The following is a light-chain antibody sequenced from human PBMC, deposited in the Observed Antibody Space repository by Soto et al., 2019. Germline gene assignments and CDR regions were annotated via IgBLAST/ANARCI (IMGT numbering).Light chain of an antibody. Sequence: DIQMTQSPSSLSASVGDRVTITCRASQSISSYLNWYQQKPGKAPKLLIYAASSLQSGVPSRFSGSGSGTDFTLTISSLQPEDFATYCCQESYIQWTFGQGTKVEIK. V-gene: IGKV1-39*01. J-gene: IGKJ1*01. CDR1: QSISSY. CDR3: QESYIQWT. CDR2: AAS.